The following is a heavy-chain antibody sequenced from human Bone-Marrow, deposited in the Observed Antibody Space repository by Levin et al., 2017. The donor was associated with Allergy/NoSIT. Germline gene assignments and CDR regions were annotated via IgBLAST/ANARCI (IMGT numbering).Heavy chain of an antibody. V-gene: IGHV1-24*01. J-gene: IGHJ4*02. CDR3: AGAQGDYWSGFGH. CDR2: FDPEEAET. CDR1: GSPLSDLP. Sequence: ASVKVSCTVSGSPLSDLPIHWVRQAPGKGLEWMGGFDPEEAETIYAETFQGRVIMTQDASTDTAYLELNTLRSEDTAVYYCAGAQGDYWSGFGHWGQGTLVSVSS. D-gene: IGHD3-3*01.